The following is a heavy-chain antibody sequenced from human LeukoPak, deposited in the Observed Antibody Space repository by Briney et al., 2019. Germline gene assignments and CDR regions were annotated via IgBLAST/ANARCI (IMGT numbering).Heavy chain of an antibody. D-gene: IGHD4-23*01. Sequence: PGGSLRLSCAASGFTFSIYTMNWVRQAPGKGLEWVSSISSSSSYIYYADSVKGRFTISRDNAKNSLYLQMNSLRAEDTAVYYCASMDYGGPLFDYWGQGTLVTVSS. CDR2: ISSSSSYI. J-gene: IGHJ4*02. V-gene: IGHV3-21*01. CDR3: ASMDYGGPLFDY. CDR1: GFTFSIYT.